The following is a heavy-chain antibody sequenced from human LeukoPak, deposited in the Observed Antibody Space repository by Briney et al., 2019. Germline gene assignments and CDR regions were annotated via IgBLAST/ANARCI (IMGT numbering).Heavy chain of an antibody. V-gene: IGHV1-18*01. CDR2: ISAYNGNT. J-gene: IGHJ6*03. Sequence: GASVKVSCKASGYTFTSYGISWVRQAPGQGLEWMGWISAYNGNTNYAQKLQGRVTMTTDTSTSTAYMELRSLRSDDTAVYYCARDRAYSSDYYYYYYMDVWGKGTTVTVPS. D-gene: IGHD6-19*01. CDR1: GYTFTSYG. CDR3: ARDRAYSSDYYYYYYMDV.